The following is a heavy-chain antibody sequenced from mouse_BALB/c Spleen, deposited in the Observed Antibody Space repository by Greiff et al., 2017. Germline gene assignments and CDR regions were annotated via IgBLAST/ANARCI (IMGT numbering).Heavy chain of an antibody. Sequence: VQLQQSGPGLVQPSQSLSITCTVSGFSLTSYGVNWVRQPPGKGLEWLGMIWGDGSTDYNSALKSRLSISKDNSKSQVFLKMNSLQTDDTARYYCARGEAYGGYFDVWGAGTTVTVSS. CDR2: IWGDGST. CDR3: ARGEAYGGYFDV. V-gene: IGHV2-6-7*01. CDR1: GFSLTSYG. J-gene: IGHJ1*01. D-gene: IGHD1-1*01.